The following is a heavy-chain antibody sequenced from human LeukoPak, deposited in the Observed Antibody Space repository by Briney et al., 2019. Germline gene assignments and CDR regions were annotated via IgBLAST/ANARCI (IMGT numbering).Heavy chain of an antibody. Sequence: SVKVSCKASGGTFSSYAISWVRQAPGQGLEWMGGIIPIFGTANYAQKFQGRVTITTDESTSTAYMELSSLRSEDTAVYYCARDRHTKYSSSSSFWYYYMDVWGKGTTVTVSS. J-gene: IGHJ6*03. V-gene: IGHV1-69*05. D-gene: IGHD6-6*01. CDR3: ARDRHTKYSSSSSFWYYYMDV. CDR2: IIPIFGTA. CDR1: GGTFSSYA.